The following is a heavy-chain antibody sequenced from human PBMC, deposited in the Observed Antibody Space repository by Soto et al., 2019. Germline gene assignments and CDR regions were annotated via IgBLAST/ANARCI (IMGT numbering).Heavy chain of an antibody. CDR3: AIFYDSIGSVSDS. Sequence: SETLSLTCAVSGGSISSGGYSWSWIRQPPGKGLEWIGYIYHSGSTYYNPSLKSRVTISVDTSKNQFSLKVSSVTAADTALYYCAIFYDSIGSVSDSWGQGTLVTVSS. J-gene: IGHJ4*02. V-gene: IGHV4-30-2*01. CDR1: GGSISSGGYS. CDR2: IYHSGST. D-gene: IGHD3-22*01.